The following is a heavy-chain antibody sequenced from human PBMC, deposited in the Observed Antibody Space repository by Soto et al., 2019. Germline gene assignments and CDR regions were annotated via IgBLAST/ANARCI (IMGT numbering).Heavy chain of an antibody. CDR1: GFTFSSYA. D-gene: IGHD3-10*01. J-gene: IGHJ5*02. CDR3: AREYGSGSSPPWFDP. CDR2: TSSSGGST. Sequence: VGSLRLSCAASGFTFSSYAMSWVRQAPGKGLEWVSGTSSSGGSTGYADSVKGRFTISRDNAKNSLYLQMNSLRVEDTALYHCAREYGSGSSPPWFDPWGQGTLVTVSS. V-gene: IGHV3-23*01.